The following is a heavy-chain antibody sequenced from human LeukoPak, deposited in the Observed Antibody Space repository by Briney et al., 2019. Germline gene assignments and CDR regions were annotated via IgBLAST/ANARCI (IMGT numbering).Heavy chain of an antibody. CDR2: ISWNSGSI. V-gene: IGHV3-9*01. D-gene: IGHD3-3*01. CDR3: ARGDGVADY. CDR1: GFTFDDYA. J-gene: IGHJ4*02. Sequence: GGSLRLSCAASGFTFDDYAMHWVRQAPGKGLEWVSGISWNSGSIGYADSVKGRFTISRDNAKNSLYLQMNSLRAEDTALYYCARGDGVADYWGQGTLVNVSS.